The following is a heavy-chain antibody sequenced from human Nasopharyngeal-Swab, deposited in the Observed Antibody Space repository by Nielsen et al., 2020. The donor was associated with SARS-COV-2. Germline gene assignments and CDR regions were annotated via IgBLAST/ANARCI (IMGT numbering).Heavy chain of an antibody. D-gene: IGHD6-13*01. V-gene: IGHV3-30*18. Sequence: VRQAPGKGLVWVAVISYDGSNKYYADSVEGRFTISRDNSKNTLYLQMNSLRAEDTAVYYCAKDRGYSSSWYIFDYWGQGTLVTVSS. CDR3: AKDRGYSSSWYIFDY. CDR2: ISYDGSNK. J-gene: IGHJ4*02.